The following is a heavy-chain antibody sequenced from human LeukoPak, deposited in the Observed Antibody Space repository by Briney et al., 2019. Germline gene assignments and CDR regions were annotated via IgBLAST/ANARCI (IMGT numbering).Heavy chain of an antibody. CDR1: GYSFTTYW. J-gene: IGHJ6*03. V-gene: IGHV5-51*01. Sequence: GESLKISCKGSGYSFTTYWIGWVRQMPGKGLEWMGMIYPGDSDIRYSPSFQGQVTISADKSISTAYLQWSSLKASDTAMYYCARISVTLYYYYYYMDVWGKGTTVTVSS. CDR2: IYPGDSDI. CDR3: ARISVTLYYYYYYMDV. D-gene: IGHD2-21*02.